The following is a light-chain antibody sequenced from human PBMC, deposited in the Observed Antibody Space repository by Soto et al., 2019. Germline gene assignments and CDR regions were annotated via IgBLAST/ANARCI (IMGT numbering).Light chain of an antibody. Sequence: DLQMTQSPSSLSASLGARVPITWQASQDISNFLNWYQQKPGKAPNLLIYDASNLETGVPSRFSGSGSGTDFTCTSSSLQPEDIATYYCQQYDKFPRAINFGQGTRLEIK. V-gene: IGKV1-33*01. CDR3: QQYDKFPRAIN. J-gene: IGKJ5*01. CDR1: QDISNF. CDR2: DAS.